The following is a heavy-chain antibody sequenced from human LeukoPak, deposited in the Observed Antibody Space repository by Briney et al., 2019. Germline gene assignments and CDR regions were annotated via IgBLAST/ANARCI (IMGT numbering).Heavy chain of an antibody. D-gene: IGHD3-9*01. CDR1: GFTFSDYY. J-gene: IGHJ5*02. Sequence: PGGSLRLSCAASGFTFSDYYMSWIRQAPGKGLEWVSYISSSGSTIYYADSVKGRFTISRDNAKNSLYLQMNSLRAEDTAVYYCARQPYYDILTGYTGGWFDPWGQGTLVTVSS. CDR3: ARQPYYDILTGYTGGWFDP. CDR2: ISSSGSTI. V-gene: IGHV3-11*04.